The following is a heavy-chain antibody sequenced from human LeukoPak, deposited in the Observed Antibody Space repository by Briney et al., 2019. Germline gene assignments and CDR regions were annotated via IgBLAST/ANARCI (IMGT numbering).Heavy chain of an antibody. CDR2: IGGSGGST. CDR1: GLTFSSYA. V-gene: IGHV3-23*01. Sequence: GGSLRLSCAASGLTFSSYAMSWVRQAPGKGLEWVSAIGGSGGSTYYADSVKGRFTISRDNSKNTLYLQMNSLRAEDTAVYYCAKAAPYYFDSSGYYHYWGQGTLVTVSS. D-gene: IGHD3-22*01. J-gene: IGHJ4*02. CDR3: AKAAPYYFDSSGYYHY.